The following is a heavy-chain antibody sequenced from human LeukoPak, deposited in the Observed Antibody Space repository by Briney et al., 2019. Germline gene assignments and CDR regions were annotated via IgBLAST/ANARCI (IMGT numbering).Heavy chain of an antibody. J-gene: IGHJ4*02. CDR3: ARSPTYNLWFGVFDY. D-gene: IGHD3-10*01. CDR2: INPNSGGT. Sequence: ASVKVSCKASGYTFTGYYMHWVRQAPGQGLEWMGWINPNSGGTNYAQKFQGRVTMTRDTSISTAYMELSRLRSDDTAVYYCARSPTYNLWFGVFDYWGQGTLVTVSS. V-gene: IGHV1-2*02. CDR1: GYTFTGYY.